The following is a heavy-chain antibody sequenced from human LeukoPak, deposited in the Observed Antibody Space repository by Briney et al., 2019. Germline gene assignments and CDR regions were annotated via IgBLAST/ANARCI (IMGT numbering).Heavy chain of an antibody. CDR1: GYTFTGYY. CDR2: INPNSGGT. J-gene: IGHJ5*02. V-gene: IGHV1-2*02. Sequence: ASVKVSCKASGYTFTGYYMHRVRQAPGQGLEWMGWINPNSGGTNYAQKFQGRVTMTRDTSISTAYMELSRLRSDDTAVYYCARDPIAAASNWFDPWGQGTLVTVSS. CDR3: ARDPIAAASNWFDP. D-gene: IGHD6-13*01.